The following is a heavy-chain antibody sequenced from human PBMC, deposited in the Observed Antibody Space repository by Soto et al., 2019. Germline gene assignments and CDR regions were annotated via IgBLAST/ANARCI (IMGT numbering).Heavy chain of an antibody. CDR2: IYPGDSDT. D-gene: IGHD5-18*01. CDR3: ARQVDDGYSFAYPY. J-gene: IGHJ4*02. CDR1: GYSFASYW. Sequence: PGESLKISCKGSGYSFASYWIGWVRQMPGKGLEWMGIIYPGDSDTRYSPSFQGQVTISADKSISTAYLHWSSLKASDSAMYYCARQVDDGYSFAYPYWGQRTQVTVSS. V-gene: IGHV5-51*01.